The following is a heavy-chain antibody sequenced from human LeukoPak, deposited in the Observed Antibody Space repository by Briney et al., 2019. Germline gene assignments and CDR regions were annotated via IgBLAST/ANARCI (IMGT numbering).Heavy chain of an antibody. V-gene: IGHV3-48*03. J-gene: IGHJ4*02. CDR1: GFTFTTYA. CDR3: ARESSGWCHFDY. D-gene: IGHD6-19*01. CDR2: ISSSGNII. Sequence: GGSLRLSCAASGFTFTTYAMNWVRQAPGKGLEWVSYISSSGNIIYYADSLKGRFTISRDNAKNSLYLQMNSLRAEDTAVYYCARESSGWCHFDYWGQGTLVTVSS.